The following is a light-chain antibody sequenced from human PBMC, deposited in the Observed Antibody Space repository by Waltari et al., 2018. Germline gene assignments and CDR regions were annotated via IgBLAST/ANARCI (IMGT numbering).Light chain of an antibody. Sequence: DIQMTQSPSTLSASVGDRLTITCRASQSISIWLAWYQQQPGKAPKVLIYKTSSLESGVPSRFGGSGSGTEFTLTISSLQPDDFATYYCQQYDSYPWTFGQVTKVEIK. CDR3: QQYDSYPWT. V-gene: IGKV1-5*03. CDR2: KTS. J-gene: IGKJ1*01. CDR1: QSISIW.